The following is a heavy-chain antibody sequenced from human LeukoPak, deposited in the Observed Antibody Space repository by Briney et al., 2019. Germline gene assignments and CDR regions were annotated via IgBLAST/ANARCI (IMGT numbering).Heavy chain of an antibody. CDR3: AKVPFFGVVAYYFDY. V-gene: IGHV3-23*01. CDR2: ISASGTGT. CDR1: GFTFSTYA. Sequence: PGGSLRLSCAASGFTFSTYAMSWVRQAPGKGLEWVSSISASGTGTYYADSVKGRFTISRDNSKNTLYLQMNSLRAEDTAVYYCAKVPFFGVVAYYFDYWGQGTLVTVSS. J-gene: IGHJ4*02. D-gene: IGHD3-3*01.